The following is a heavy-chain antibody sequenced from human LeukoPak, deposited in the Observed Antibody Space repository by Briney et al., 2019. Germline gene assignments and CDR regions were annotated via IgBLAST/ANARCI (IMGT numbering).Heavy chain of an antibody. CDR3: ARQSIAEAGIIDY. Sequence: PGGSLRLSCAASGFTVSSNYMSWVRQAPGKGLEWVSVIYSGGSTYYADSVKGRFTISRDNSKNTLYLQMNSLRAEDTAVYYCARQSIAEAGIIDYWGQGTLVTVSS. J-gene: IGHJ4*02. D-gene: IGHD6-19*01. CDR2: IYSGGST. V-gene: IGHV3-66*04. CDR1: GFTVSSNY.